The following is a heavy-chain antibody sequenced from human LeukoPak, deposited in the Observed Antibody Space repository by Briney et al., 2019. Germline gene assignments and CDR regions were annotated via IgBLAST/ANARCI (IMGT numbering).Heavy chain of an antibody. CDR1: GFTFSSYW. Sequence: GGSLRLSCAASGFTFSSYWMHWVRQAPGKGLVWVSRINSDGSSTSYADSVKGRFTISRDNAKNTLYLQMNSLRAEDTAVYYCARVGGPEGVWGSYRYTGDAFDIWGQGTMATVSS. D-gene: IGHD3-16*02. J-gene: IGHJ3*02. CDR3: ARVGGPEGVWGSYRYTGDAFDI. V-gene: IGHV3-74*01. CDR2: INSDGSST.